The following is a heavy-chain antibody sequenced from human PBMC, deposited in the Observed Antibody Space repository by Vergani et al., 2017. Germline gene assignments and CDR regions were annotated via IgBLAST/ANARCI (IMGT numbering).Heavy chain of an antibody. CDR3: ARGRPYGGWFDP. CDR1: GYNFNTYY. Sequence: HVQLVQSGSEVKKPGASVKVSCKASGYNFNTYYIHWVRPAPGQWLEWMELINPNTGDTNFAQKFQCRVTMTRDTSAKTVYVEVTRLTSDDTDIYYCARGRPYGGWFDPWGQGCLVTVSS. J-gene: IGHJ5*02. V-gene: IGHV1-2*02. D-gene: IGHD4-17*01. CDR2: INPNTGDT.